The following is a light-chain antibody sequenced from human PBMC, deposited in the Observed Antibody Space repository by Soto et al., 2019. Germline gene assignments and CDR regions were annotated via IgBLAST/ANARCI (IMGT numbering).Light chain of an antibody. V-gene: IGLV2-8*01. J-gene: IGLJ1*01. CDR1: SRDIGSYDF. Sequence: QSALTQPPSASGSPGQSVTISCTGTSRDIGSYDFVAWYQQHPGKAPKLIIYEVNKRPSGVPDRFSGSKSGNTASLTVSGLQAEDEADYYCSSYAGSSNVFGTGTKLTVL. CDR3: SSYAGSSNV. CDR2: EVN.